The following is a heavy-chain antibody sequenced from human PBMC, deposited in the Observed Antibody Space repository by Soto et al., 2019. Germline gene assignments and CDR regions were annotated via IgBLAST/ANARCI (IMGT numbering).Heavy chain of an antibody. J-gene: IGHJ4*02. CDR2: IIPIFGTA. Sequence: QVQLVQSGAEVKKPGSSVKVSCKASGGTFSSYAISWVRQAPGQGLEWMGGIIPIFGTANYAQKLQGRVTITADESTSTAYMELSSLRSEDTAVYYCATQDPTYYYGSGSYLFYWGQGTLVTVSS. D-gene: IGHD3-10*01. V-gene: IGHV1-69*01. CDR3: ATQDPTYYYGSGSYLFY. CDR1: GGTFSSYA.